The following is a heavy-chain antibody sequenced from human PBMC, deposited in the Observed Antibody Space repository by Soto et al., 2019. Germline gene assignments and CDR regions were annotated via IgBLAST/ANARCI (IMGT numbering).Heavy chain of an antibody. CDR3: AKDAVSGDGLWLMDH. CDR2: IFGNGGGI. D-gene: IGHD4-17*01. CDR1: GFTFNRYA. J-gene: IGHJ4*02. Sequence: EVQLLESGGDLIHPGGSLRLSCAASGFTFNRYAMTWVRQAPGKGLECVAGIFGNGGGIEYADSVKGRFTISRDNSKNILCLQMNSLRAEDTAVYFCAKDAVSGDGLWLMDHWGQGTLVTVSS. V-gene: IGHV3-23*01.